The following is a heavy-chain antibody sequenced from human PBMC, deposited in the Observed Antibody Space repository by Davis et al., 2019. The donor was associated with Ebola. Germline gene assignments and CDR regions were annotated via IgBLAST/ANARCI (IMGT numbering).Heavy chain of an antibody. CDR3: VRQDCRGGGCYFRPFGKGFDY. D-gene: IGHD2-15*01. CDR1: GGSISSSDYF. V-gene: IGHV4-39*01. J-gene: IGHJ4*02. CDR2: FYYVGDL. Sequence: PGGSLRLSCIVSGGSISSSDYFWGWIRQPPGKGLEWIGSFYYVGDLYYNPSLKSRVTISVETSRNQFSLKVTSLTAAETAVYYCVRQDCRGGGCYFRPFGKGFDYWGQGTLVTASS.